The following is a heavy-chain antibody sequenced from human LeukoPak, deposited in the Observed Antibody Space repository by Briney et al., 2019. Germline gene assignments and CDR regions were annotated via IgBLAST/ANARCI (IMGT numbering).Heavy chain of an antibody. J-gene: IGHJ5*02. Sequence: SETLSLTCAVYGGSFSGYHWSWIRQPPGKGLEWIGEINHSGSTNYNPSLKSRVTISVDTSKNRFSLKLSSVTAADTAVYYCARGGSYGYGLAGDTVNWFDPWGQGTLVTVSS. CDR3: ARGGSYGYGLAGDTVNWFDP. V-gene: IGHV4-34*01. CDR2: INHSGST. CDR1: GGSFSGYH. D-gene: IGHD5-18*01.